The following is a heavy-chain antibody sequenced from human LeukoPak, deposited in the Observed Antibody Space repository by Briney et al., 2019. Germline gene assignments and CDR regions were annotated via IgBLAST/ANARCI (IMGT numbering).Heavy chain of an antibody. D-gene: IGHD2-15*01. J-gene: IGHJ4*02. V-gene: IGHV3-21*01. CDR1: GFTFSSYW. Sequence: GGSLRLSCAASGFTFSSYWMYWVRQAPGKGLEWVSSISRSSSYRYYADSVKGRFTISRDNAKNSLYLQMNSLRAEDTAVYYCARDYCSGVSCYYFDYWGPGTLVTVSS. CDR3: ARDYCSGVSCYYFDY. CDR2: ISRSSSYR.